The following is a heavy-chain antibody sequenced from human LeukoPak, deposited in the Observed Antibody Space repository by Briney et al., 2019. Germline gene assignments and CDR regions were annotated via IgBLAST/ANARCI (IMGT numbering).Heavy chain of an antibody. J-gene: IGHJ4*02. D-gene: IGHD4-17*01. CDR2: MSYDGSNK. Sequence: PGRSLRLSCAASGFTFSSYAMHWVRQAPGKGLEWVAVMSYDGSNKYYADSVKGRFTIPRDNSKNTLYLQMNSLRAEDTAVYYCARGTSYGDLDYWGQGTLVTVSS. V-gene: IGHV3-30-3*01. CDR3: ARGTSYGDLDY. CDR1: GFTFSSYA.